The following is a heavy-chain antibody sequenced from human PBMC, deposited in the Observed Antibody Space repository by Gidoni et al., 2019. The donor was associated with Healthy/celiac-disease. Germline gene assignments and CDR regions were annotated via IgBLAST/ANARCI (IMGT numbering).Heavy chain of an antibody. CDR2: ISYDGSNK. CDR3: AKDNDYDSSGFVYYFDY. D-gene: IGHD3-22*01. CDR1: GFTFSSYG. V-gene: IGHV3-30*18. J-gene: IGHJ4*02. Sequence: QVQLVESGGGVVQPGRSLRRPCAAHGFTFSSYGMHWVRQAPGKGLECVAVISYDGSNKYYADSVKGRFTISRDNSKNTLYLQMNSLRAEDTAVYYCAKDNDYDSSGFVYYFDYWGQGTLVTVSS.